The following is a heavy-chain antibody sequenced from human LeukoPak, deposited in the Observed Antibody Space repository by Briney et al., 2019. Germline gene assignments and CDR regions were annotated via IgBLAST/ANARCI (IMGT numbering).Heavy chain of an antibody. Sequence: SETLSLTCAVSGYSISSGYYWGWIRQPPGKGLDWIGSIYHSGSTYYNPSLKSRVTISVDTSKNQFSLKLSSVTAADTAVYYCARQVVGATPYYFDYWGQGTLVTVSS. CDR2: IYHSGST. CDR1: GYSISSGYY. J-gene: IGHJ4*02. CDR3: ARQVVGATPYYFDY. V-gene: IGHV4-38-2*01. D-gene: IGHD1-26*01.